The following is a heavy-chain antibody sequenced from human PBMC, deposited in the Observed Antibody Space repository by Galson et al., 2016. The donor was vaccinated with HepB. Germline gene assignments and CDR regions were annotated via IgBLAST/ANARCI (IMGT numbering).Heavy chain of an antibody. Sequence: SVKVSCKASGYTFTSYGISWVRQAPGQGLEWMGWISVYNANTNSAQKFQGRVTMTTDTSTSTAYMELRSLRSDDTAVYYCARERVRGQYYYDTSANAYWGQGTLVTVSS. V-gene: IGHV1-18*04. CDR3: ARERVRGQYYYDTSANAY. J-gene: IGHJ4*02. CDR1: GYTFTSYG. D-gene: IGHD3-22*01. CDR2: ISVYNANT.